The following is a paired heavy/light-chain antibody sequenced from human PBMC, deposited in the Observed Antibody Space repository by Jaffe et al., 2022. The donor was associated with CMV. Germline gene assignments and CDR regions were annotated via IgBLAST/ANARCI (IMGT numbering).Light chain of an antibody. V-gene: IGLV3-21*04. CDR2: YDS. Sequence: SYVLTQPPSVSVAPGKTARITCGGNNIGSKSVHWYQQKPGQAPVLVIYYDSDRPSGIPERFSGSNSGNTATLTISRVEAGDEADYYCQVWDSSSDYVFGTGTKVTVL. J-gene: IGLJ1*01. CDR3: QVWDSSSDYV. CDR1: NIGSKS.
Heavy chain of an antibody. J-gene: IGHJ3*02. CDR1: GYTFTGYY. D-gene: IGHD2-15*01. CDR2: INPNSGGT. V-gene: IGHV1-2*04. CDR3: ARDSRYCSGGSCYFPFDI. Sequence: QVQLVQSGAEVKKPGASVKVSCKASGYTFTGYYMHWVRQAPGQGLEWMGWINPNSGGTNYAQKFQGWVTMTRDTSISTAYMELSRLRSDDTAVYYCARDSRYCSGGSCYFPFDIWGQGTMVTVSS.